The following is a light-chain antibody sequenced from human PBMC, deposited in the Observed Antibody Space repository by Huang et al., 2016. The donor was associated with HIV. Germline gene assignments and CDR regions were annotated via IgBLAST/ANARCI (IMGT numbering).Light chain of an antibody. Sequence: DIVMTQSPDSLAVSLGERATINCKSSQSVLYSSNNKNYLSWYQQKPGQSPKLLISWASTRESGVPDRCSGSGSGTDFTLTISSLQAEDVAVYYCQQYDNLPPTFGQGTKLEIK. V-gene: IGKV4-1*01. CDR3: QQYDNLPPT. CDR2: WAS. J-gene: IGKJ2*01. CDR1: QSVLYSSNNKNY.